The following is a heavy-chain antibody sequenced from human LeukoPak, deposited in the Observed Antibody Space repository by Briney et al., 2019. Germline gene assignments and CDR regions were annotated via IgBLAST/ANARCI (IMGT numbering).Heavy chain of an antibody. CDR2: INPNSGGT. CDR1: GYTFTGYY. Sequence: GASVKVSCKASGYTFTGYYMHWVRQAPGQGLEWMGWINPNSGGTNYAQKFQGRVTITADESTSTAYMELSSLRSEDTAVYYCARSGSSYDILTGYYNPPTGFDCWGQGTLVTVSS. V-gene: IGHV1-2*02. CDR3: ARSGSSYDILTGYYNPPTGFDC. J-gene: IGHJ4*02. D-gene: IGHD3-9*01.